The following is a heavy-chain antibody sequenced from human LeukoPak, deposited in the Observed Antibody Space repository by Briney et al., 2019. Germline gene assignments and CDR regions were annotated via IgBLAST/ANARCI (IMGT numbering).Heavy chain of an antibody. CDR3: ARDLVVVPAAIGGGYYYGMDV. D-gene: IGHD2-2*02. CDR1: GGSISSGSYY. CDR2: IYASGST. V-gene: IGHV4-61*02. Sequence: SQTLSLTCTVSGGSISSGSYYWSWIRQPAGKGLEWIGLIYASGSTNYNPSLKSRVTISVDTSKNQYSLKLSSVTAADTAVYYCARDLVVVPAAIGGGYYYGMDVWGQGTTVTVSS. J-gene: IGHJ6*02.